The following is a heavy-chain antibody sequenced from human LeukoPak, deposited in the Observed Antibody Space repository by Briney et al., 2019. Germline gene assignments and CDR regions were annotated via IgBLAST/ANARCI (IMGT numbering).Heavy chain of an antibody. V-gene: IGHV3-53*04. CDR3: ARDPAAGGY. CDR2: IYSGGST. D-gene: IGHD6-13*01. CDR1: GGSFSGYY. J-gene: IGHJ4*02. Sequence: PSETLSLTCAVYGGSFSGYYWSWIRQAPVKGLEWVSVIYSGGSTYYADSVKGRFTISRHNSKNTLYLQMNSLRAEDTAVYYCARDPAAGGYWGQGTLVTVSS.